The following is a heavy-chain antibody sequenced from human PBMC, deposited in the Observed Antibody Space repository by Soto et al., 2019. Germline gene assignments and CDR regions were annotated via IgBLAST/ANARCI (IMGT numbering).Heavy chain of an antibody. D-gene: IGHD3-22*01. J-gene: IGHJ4*02. CDR2: ISGSGGST. V-gene: IGHV3-23*01. CDR3: AKDAVYYYDSSGYLPFTYFDY. CDR1: GFTFSSYA. Sequence: GGSLRLSCAASGFTFSSYAMSWVRQAPGKGLEWVSAISGSGGSTYYADSVKGRLTISRDNSKNTLYLQMNSLRAEDTAVYYCAKDAVYYYDSSGYLPFTYFDYWGQGTLVTVSS.